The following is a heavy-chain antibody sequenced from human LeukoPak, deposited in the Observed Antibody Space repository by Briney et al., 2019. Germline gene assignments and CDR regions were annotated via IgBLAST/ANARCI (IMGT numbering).Heavy chain of an antibody. J-gene: IGHJ3*02. CDR3: ARDRDGYNYAFDI. D-gene: IGHD5-24*01. V-gene: IGHV1-69*13. CDR1: GGTFSSYA. Sequence: ASVKVSCKASGGTFSSYAISWVRQAPGQGLEWMGGNIPIFGTANYTQKFQGRVTITADESTSTAYMELSSLRSEDTAVYYCARDRDGYNYAFDIWGQGTMVTVSS. CDR2: NIPIFGTA.